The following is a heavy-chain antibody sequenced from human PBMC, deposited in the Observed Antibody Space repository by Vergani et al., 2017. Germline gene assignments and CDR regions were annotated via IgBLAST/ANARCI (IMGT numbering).Heavy chain of an antibody. CDR2: INNDGHT. Sequence: QVQLQQWGAGVVKPSGTLSLTCAVFGESFSSFYWSWIRQPPGKGLEWIGEINNDGHTNYNPSLESRVTVSRDTAKNQFSLNLMSVTAADTAVYYCARPLQYRGDYYYMDVWGKGTTVTVSS. V-gene: IGHV4-34*02. CDR3: ARPLQYRGDYYYMDV. J-gene: IGHJ6*03. D-gene: IGHD5-18*01. CDR1: GESFSSFY.